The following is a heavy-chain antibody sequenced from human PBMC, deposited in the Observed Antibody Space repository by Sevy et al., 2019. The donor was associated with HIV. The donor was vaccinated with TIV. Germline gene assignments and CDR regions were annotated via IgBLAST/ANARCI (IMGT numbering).Heavy chain of an antibody. J-gene: IGHJ4*02. CDR3: AKRVGATGGVFDY. CDR2: ISVSGGST. D-gene: IGHD1-26*01. V-gene: IGHV3-23*01. Sequence: GGSLRLSCAASGVTFNNYAMSWVRQAPGKGLEWVAVISVSGGSTNYADAAKGRFTISRDNSKNTLYLQMNSLRAEDTAVYDCAKRVGATGGVFDYWGLGTLVTVSS. CDR1: GVTFNNYA.